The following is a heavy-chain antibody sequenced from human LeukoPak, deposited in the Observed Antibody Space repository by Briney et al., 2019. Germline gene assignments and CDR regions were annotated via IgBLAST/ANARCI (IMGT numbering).Heavy chain of an antibody. CDR3: ARVGNSPDY. J-gene: IGHJ4*02. CDR1: GFTFSSYE. CDR2: ISSSGSTI. V-gene: IGHV3-48*03. Sequence: GGSLRLSCAASGFTFSSYEMNWVRQAPGKGLEWVSYISSSGSTIYYADSVKGRFTISRDNAKSSLYLQMNSLRAEDTAVYYCARVGNSPDYWGQGTLVTVSS. D-gene: IGHD4-23*01.